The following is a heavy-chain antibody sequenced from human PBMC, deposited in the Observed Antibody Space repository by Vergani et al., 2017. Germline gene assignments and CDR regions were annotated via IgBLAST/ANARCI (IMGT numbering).Heavy chain of an antibody. V-gene: IGHV1-2*02. J-gene: IGHJ4*02. D-gene: IGHD2-2*01. CDR2: INPNSGGT. Sequence: QVQLVQSGAEVKKPGASVKVSCKASGYTFTDYFIHWVRQAPGQGLEWMGWINPNSGGTNYAQKFQGRVTMTRDTSISTAYMELSNLRSDDTAVYYCARVGTSSNRDYFDCWGQGTLVTVSS. CDR1: GYTFTDYF. CDR3: ARVGTSSNRDYFDC.